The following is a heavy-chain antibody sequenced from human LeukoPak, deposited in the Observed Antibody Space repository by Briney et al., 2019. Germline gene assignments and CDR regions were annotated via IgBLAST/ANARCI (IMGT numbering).Heavy chain of an antibody. V-gene: IGHV1-46*01. CDR1: GYTFTSNY. Sequence: ASVKVSCKAFGYTFTSNYMHWVRQAPGQGPEWMGVISPSGGSTTYAQKFQGRVTMTRDTSISTAYMELSRLRSDDTAVYYCARHTTGYNSPRDSFNIWGQGTMVTVSS. CDR2: ISPSGGST. D-gene: IGHD1-1*01. J-gene: IGHJ3*02. CDR3: ARHTTGYNSPRDSFNI.